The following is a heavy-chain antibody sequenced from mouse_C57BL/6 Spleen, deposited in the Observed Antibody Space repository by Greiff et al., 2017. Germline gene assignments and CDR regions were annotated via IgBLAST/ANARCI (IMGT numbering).Heavy chain of an antibody. D-gene: IGHD1-1*01. CDR3: ARSHYYGSESWYFDV. V-gene: IGHV1-72*01. CDR1: GYTFTSYW. Sequence: VRLQQPGAELVKPGASVKLSCKASGYTFTSYWMHWVKQRPGRGLEWIGRIDPNSGGTKYNEKFKSKATLTVDKPSSTAYMQLSSLASEDSAVYDCARSHYYGSESWYFDVWGTGTTVTVSS. CDR2: IDPNSGGT. J-gene: IGHJ1*03.